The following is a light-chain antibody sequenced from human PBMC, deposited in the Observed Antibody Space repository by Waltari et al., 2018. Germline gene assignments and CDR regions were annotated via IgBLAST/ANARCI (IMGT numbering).Light chain of an antibody. J-gene: IGKJ4*01. Sequence: DIQMTQSPSSLSASVGDRVTITCRASQSIASNLSWYQQKPGKSPKLLIYAASSLQSGVPSRFSARGSGTDFTLTISNVQPEDFANYYCQQSYTTPLTFGGGTKVEIK. CDR1: QSIASN. CDR2: AAS. CDR3: QQSYTTPLT. V-gene: IGKV1-39*01.